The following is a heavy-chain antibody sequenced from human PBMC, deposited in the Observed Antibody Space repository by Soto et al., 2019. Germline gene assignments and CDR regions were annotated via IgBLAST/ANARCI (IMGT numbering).Heavy chain of an antibody. J-gene: IGHJ5*02. CDR2: IYPGDSDT. D-gene: IGHD6-13*01. Sequence: GESLKISCKGSGYSFTSYWIGWVRQVPGKGLEWMGIIYPGDSDTRYSPSFQGQVTISADKSISTAYLQWSSLKASDTAMYYCARQSSGYSSSWYWWFDPWGQGTLVTVSS. CDR3: ARQSSGYSSSWYWWFDP. CDR1: GYSFTSYW. V-gene: IGHV5-51*01.